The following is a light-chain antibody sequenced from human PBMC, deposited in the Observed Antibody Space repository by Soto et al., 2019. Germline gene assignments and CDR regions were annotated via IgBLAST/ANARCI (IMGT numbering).Light chain of an antibody. Sequence: EIVMTQSPATLSVSPGERATLSCRASQSVNNNLAWYQQKLGQPPRLLIYGASTRATGIPARFSGSGSGTDFTLTISRLEPEDFAVYYCQQYDNSPITFGQGTRLEIK. J-gene: IGKJ5*01. CDR1: QSVNNN. CDR2: GAS. V-gene: IGKV3-15*01. CDR3: QQYDNSPIT.